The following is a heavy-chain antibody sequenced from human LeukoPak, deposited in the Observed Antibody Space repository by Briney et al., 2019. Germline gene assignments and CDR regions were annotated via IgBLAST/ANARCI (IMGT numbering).Heavy chain of an antibody. Sequence: ASVKVSCKSSGYTFTDHFIHWVRQAPGQGLEWVGENNPYNGYTKYAWRLQGRVTMTRDTSISTAFMEVSRLTSDDTAVYYCARDYSLNDFDYWGQGTLATVAS. CDR3: ARDYSLNDFDY. CDR2: NNPYNGYT. J-gene: IGHJ4*02. CDR1: GYTFTDHF. D-gene: IGHD1-1*01. V-gene: IGHV1-2*02.